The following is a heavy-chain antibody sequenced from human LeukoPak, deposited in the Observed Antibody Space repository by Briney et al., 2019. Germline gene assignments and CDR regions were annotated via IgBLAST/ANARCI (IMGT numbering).Heavy chain of an antibody. Sequence: GASVKVSCKASGGTFSSYAISWVRQAPGQGLEWMGGIIPIFGTANYAQKFQGRVTITADESTSTAYMELSSLRSEDTAVYYCARAVLWFGELSGYYYYYYMDVWGKGTTVTISS. V-gene: IGHV1-69*13. CDR3: ARAVLWFGELSGYYYYYYMDV. CDR1: GGTFSSYA. D-gene: IGHD3-10*01. CDR2: IIPIFGTA. J-gene: IGHJ6*03.